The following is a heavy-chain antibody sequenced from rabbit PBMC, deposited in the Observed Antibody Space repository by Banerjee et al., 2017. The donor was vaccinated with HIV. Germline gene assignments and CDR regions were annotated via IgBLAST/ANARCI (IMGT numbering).Heavy chain of an antibody. CDR2: IYGGSSAST. J-gene: IGHJ3*01. D-gene: IGHD7-1*01. V-gene: IGHV1S45*01. Sequence: QEQLVESGGGLVTPGASLTLTCTASGIDFSSYYMCWVRQAPGKGLEWIACIYGGSSASTWYASWAKGRFTISKTSSTTVTLQMTSLTAADTATYFCAKVIPGYGLTRLDLWGQGTLVTVS. CDR3: AKVIPGYGLTRLDL. CDR1: GIDFSSYY.